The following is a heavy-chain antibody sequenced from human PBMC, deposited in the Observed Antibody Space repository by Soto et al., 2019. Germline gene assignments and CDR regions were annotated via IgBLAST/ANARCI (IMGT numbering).Heavy chain of an antibody. V-gene: IGHV3-23*01. D-gene: IGHD3-3*01. J-gene: IGHJ4*02. CDR1: GFTFSIYA. Sequence: PGGSLRLSCAASGFTFSIYAMSWVRQAPGKGLEWVSAISGSGGSTYYADSVKGRFTISRDNSKNTLYLQMNSLRAEDTAVYYCAKALYDFWSGYYTHWGQGTLVTVSS. CDR2: ISGSGGST. CDR3: AKALYDFWSGYYTH.